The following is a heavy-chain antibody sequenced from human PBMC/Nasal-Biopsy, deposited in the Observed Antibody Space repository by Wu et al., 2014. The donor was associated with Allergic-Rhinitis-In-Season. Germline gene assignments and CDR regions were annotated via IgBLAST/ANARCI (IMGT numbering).Heavy chain of an antibody. CDR2: IYYSGST. Sequence: TLSLTCTVSGGSISSYYWSWIRQPPGKGLEWIGYIYYSGSTNYNPSLKSRVTISVDTSKNQFSLKLSSVTAADTAVYYCARAESHMGYCSGGSCRIYYYYMDVWGKGTTVTVSS. CDR3: ARAESHMGYCSGGSCRIYYYYMDV. V-gene: IGHV4-59*01. J-gene: IGHJ6*03. CDR1: GGSISSYY. D-gene: IGHD2-15*01.